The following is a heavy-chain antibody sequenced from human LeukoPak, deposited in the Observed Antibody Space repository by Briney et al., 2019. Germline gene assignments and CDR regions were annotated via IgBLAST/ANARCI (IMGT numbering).Heavy chain of an antibody. V-gene: IGHV3-7*01. Sequence: GGSLGLYCEASGFSFSDHWMGWVRQAPGKGLECVANIKHDGSGKEYVDSVKGRFTISRDNAKNSVYLEMSSLRAEDTAVYYCAKWKWRQSEYEDWGQGTLVTVSS. CDR2: IKHDGSGK. CDR3: AKWKWRQSEYED. J-gene: IGHJ4*02. D-gene: IGHD2/OR15-2a*01. CDR1: GFSFSDHW.